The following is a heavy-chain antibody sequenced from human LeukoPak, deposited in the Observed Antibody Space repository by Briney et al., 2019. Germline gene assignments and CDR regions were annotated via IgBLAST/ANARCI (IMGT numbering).Heavy chain of an antibody. CDR1: GGSISSSSYY. CDR2: IYYSGST. V-gene: IGHV4-39*01. J-gene: IGHJ4*02. Sequence: KASETLSLTCTVSGGSISSSSYYWGWIRQPPGKGLEWIGSIYYSGSTYYNPSLKSRVTISVDTSKNQFSLKLSSVTAADTAVYYCARLRISYGVAGPFDYWGQGTLVTVSS. D-gene: IGHD1-14*01. CDR3: ARLRISYGVAGPFDY.